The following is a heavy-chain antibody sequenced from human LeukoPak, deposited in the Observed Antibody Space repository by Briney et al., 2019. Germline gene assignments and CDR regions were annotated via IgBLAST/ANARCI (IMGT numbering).Heavy chain of an antibody. CDR1: GFTVSSSY. J-gene: IGHJ3*02. Sequence: GGSLRLSCAASGFTVSSSYMSWVRQAPGKGLEWVSLIYSGGRTYYADSVKGRFTISRDNSKNTLYLQMNSLRAEDTAVYYCAKDNLLGYCSSTSCYDAFDIWGQGTLVTVSS. CDR3: AKDNLLGYCSSTSCYDAFDI. D-gene: IGHD2-2*01. CDR2: IYSGGRT. V-gene: IGHV3-53*05.